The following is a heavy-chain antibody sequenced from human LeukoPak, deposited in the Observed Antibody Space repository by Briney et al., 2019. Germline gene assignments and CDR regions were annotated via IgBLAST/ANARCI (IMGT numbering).Heavy chain of an antibody. CDR3: ARDRTKDFWSGSEAFDI. D-gene: IGHD3-3*01. V-gene: IGHV3-30*02. J-gene: IGHJ3*02. CDR1: GFTFSSYG. Sequence: GGSLRLSCAASGFTFSSYGMHWVRQAPGKGLEWVAFIRYDGSNKYYADSVKGRFTISRDNSKNTLYLQMNSLRAEDTAVYYCARDRTKDFWSGSEAFDIWGQGTMVTVSS. CDR2: IRYDGSNK.